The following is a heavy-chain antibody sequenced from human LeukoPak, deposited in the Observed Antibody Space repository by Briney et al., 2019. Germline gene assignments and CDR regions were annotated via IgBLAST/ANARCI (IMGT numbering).Heavy chain of an antibody. CDR3: ARVGYSYGYVMNFDY. CDR2: INPNSGGT. J-gene: IGHJ4*02. CDR1: GYTFTGHY. V-gene: IGHV1-2*06. D-gene: IGHD5-18*01. Sequence: APVKVSCKASGYTFTGHYMHWVRQAPGQGLEWMGRINPNSGGTNYAQKFQGRVTTTRDTSISTAYMELSRLRSDDTAVYYCARVGYSYGYVMNFDYWGQGTLVTVSS.